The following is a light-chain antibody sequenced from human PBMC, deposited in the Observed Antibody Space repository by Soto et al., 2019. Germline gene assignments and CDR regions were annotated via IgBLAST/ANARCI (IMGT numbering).Light chain of an antibody. CDR2: GAS. V-gene: IGKV3-15*01. Sequence: EIVMTQSPATLSVSPGERATLSCRTSQSVSNNLAWYQQRPGQAPRLLISGASTRATGIPDRFSGSGSGTEFTLTITSRQSEDFAVYYCQQYNNWPPLIFGGGTRVEIK. CDR1: QSVSNN. CDR3: QQYNNWPPLI. J-gene: IGKJ4*01.